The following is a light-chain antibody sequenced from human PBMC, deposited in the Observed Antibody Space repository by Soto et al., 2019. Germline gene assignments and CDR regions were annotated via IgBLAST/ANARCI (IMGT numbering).Light chain of an antibody. V-gene: IGKV3-15*01. CDR1: QSVNSN. CDR2: GAS. CDR3: QQYNSWPLT. Sequence: EVVLTQSPATLSVSPGERATLSCRASQSVNSNLAWYQQKPGQAPRLVIYGASTRSTDIPARFSGSGSGTDFTLTVSSLQSEDFAVYACQQYNSWPLTFGGGTKVEIK. J-gene: IGKJ4*01.